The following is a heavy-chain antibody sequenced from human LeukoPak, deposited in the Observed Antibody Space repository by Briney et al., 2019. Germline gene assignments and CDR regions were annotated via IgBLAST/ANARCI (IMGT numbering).Heavy chain of an antibody. CDR3: ARVPGFGELTLWFDP. Sequence: ASVKVSCKACGYTSTSYGISWVRQAPGQGREWMGWISAYNGNTNYVQRLQGRVTMTTDTSTSTAYLELRRLTSDDTAVYYCARVPGFGELTLWFDPWGQGTLVTVSS. D-gene: IGHD3-10*01. J-gene: IGHJ5*02. CDR1: GYTSTSYG. CDR2: ISAYNGNT. V-gene: IGHV1-18*04.